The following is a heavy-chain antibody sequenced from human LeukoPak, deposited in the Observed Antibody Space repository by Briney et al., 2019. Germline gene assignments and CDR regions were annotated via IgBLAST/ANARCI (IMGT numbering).Heavy chain of an antibody. Sequence: GGSLRLSCAASGFTFDDYAMHWVRHAPGKGLEWVSGISWNSGSIYYADSVKGRFTISRDNARNSLYLQMNSLRAEDTAVYYCARDVPTRGDYDYWGQGTLVTVSS. D-gene: IGHD3-16*01. J-gene: IGHJ4*02. CDR2: ISWNSGSI. V-gene: IGHV3-9*01. CDR1: GFTFDDYA. CDR3: ARDVPTRGDYDY.